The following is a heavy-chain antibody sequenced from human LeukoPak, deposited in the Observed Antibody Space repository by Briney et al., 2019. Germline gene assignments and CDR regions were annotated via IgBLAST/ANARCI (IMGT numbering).Heavy chain of an antibody. Sequence: GGSLRLSCAASGFTFSSYAMHWVRQAPGKGLEWVAVISNDGHDKYYADSVKGRFTISRDNSKNTLYLQMNSLTVEDTAVYYCAKGPSGSLNSYHYCGMGVWGQGTTVTVSS. J-gene: IGHJ6*02. V-gene: IGHV3-30*04. D-gene: IGHD1-1*01. CDR2: ISNDGHDK. CDR1: GFTFSSYA. CDR3: AKGPSGSLNSYHYCGMGV.